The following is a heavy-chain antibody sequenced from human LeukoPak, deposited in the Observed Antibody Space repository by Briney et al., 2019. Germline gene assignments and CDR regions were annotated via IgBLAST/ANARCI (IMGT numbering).Heavy chain of an antibody. Sequence: SVKVSCKAPGGTFSSYAISWVRQAPGQGLEWMGGIIPIFGTANYAQKFQGRVTITADESTSTAYMELSSLRSEDTAVYYCARGVGYCSGGSCVGYYFDYWGQGTLVTVSS. CDR1: GGTFSSYA. J-gene: IGHJ4*02. CDR3: ARGVGYCSGGSCVGYYFDY. CDR2: IIPIFGTA. V-gene: IGHV1-69*13. D-gene: IGHD2-15*01.